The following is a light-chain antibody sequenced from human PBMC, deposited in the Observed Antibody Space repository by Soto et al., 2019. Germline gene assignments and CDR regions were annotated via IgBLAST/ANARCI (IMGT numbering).Light chain of an antibody. CDR2: DVS. J-gene: IGLJ1*01. V-gene: IGLV2-14*01. Sequence: QSVLTQPASVSGSPGQSITISCTGTSSEVGNYNYVSWYQQHPGKAPKLMIHDVSNRPSGVSNRFSGSKFGNTASLTISGLQAEDEADYYCSSYTSSSTYVFGTGTKVTVL. CDR1: SSEVGNYNY. CDR3: SSYTSSSTYV.